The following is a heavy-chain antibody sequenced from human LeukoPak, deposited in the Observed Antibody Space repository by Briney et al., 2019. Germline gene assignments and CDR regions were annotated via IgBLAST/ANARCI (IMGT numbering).Heavy chain of an antibody. V-gene: IGHV4-59*01. CDR1: GGCISSYY. J-gene: IGHJ6*03. D-gene: IGHD4-11*01. CDR2: IYYSGST. Sequence: SETLSLTCAVSGGCISSYYWSWIRQTPGKGLEWIGYIYYSGSTNYDPSLKSRVTISVDTSKNQLSLKLSSVTAADTAVYYCARGHSIEPYYYYYYMDVWGKGTTVTVSS. CDR3: ARGHSIEPYYYYYYMDV.